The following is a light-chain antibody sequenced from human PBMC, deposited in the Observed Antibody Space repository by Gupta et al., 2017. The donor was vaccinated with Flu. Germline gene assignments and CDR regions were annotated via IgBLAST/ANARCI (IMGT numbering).Light chain of an antibody. CDR2: DAS. CDR1: QSVRNY. CDR3: QQRSNWPRT. V-gene: IGKV3-11*01. J-gene: IGKJ1*01. Sequence: PATLYLSPGERATRSCRASQSVRNYLAWYQQKPGQAPRLLIYDASNRASGIAARFSGSGSGTDFTLTISSLEPEDFAVYYCQQRSNWPRTFGQGTKVEI.